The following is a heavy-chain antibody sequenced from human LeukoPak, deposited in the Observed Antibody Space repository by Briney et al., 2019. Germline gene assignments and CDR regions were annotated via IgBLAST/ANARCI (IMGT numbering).Heavy chain of an antibody. CDR1: GYTFTDYY. V-gene: IGHV1-2*02. CDR3: AREPTSGNYYGTFDP. J-gene: IGHJ5*02. D-gene: IGHD1-26*01. CDR2: INPNSGAT. Sequence: ASVKVSCKASGYTFTDYYMHWVRQAPGQGLEWMGWINPNSGATNCAQKFQGRVTMTRDTSISTAYMELRRLRSDDTAMYYCAREPTSGNYYGTFDPWGQGTLVTVSS.